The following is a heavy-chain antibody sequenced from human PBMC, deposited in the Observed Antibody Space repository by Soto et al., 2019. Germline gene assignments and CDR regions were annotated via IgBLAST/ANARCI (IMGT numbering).Heavy chain of an antibody. D-gene: IGHD5-18*01. CDR3: ARINTAMAYGLDY. J-gene: IGHJ4*02. V-gene: IGHV4-61*01. CDR1: GGSFKSGSYS. CDR2: IYYSGST. Sequence: PSETLSLTCTVSGGSFKSGSYSWSWIRQPPGKGLEWIGYIYYSGSTNYNPSLKSRVTISVDTSKNQFSLKLSSVTAADTAVYYCARINTAMAYGLDYWGQGTLVTVSS.